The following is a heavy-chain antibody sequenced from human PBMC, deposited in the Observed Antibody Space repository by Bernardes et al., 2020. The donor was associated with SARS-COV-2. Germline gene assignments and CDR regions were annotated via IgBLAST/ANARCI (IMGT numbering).Heavy chain of an antibody. CDR3: AHISFGAVSHLNWFDP. Sequence: SGPTLVKPTQTLTLTCPFSGFSLSTSGVGVGWIRQPPGKALEWLALIYWDDDKRYSPSLKSRLTITKDTSKNQVVLTMTNMDPVDTATYYCAHISFGAVSHLNWFDPWGQGTLVTVSS. D-gene: IGHD3-16*01. J-gene: IGHJ5*02. CDR1: GFSLSTSGVG. V-gene: IGHV2-5*02. CDR2: IYWDDDK.